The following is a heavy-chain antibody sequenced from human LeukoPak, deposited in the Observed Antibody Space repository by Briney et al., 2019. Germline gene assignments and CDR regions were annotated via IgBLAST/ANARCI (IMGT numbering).Heavy chain of an antibody. CDR3: AKGLGGVIVKDFDY. Sequence: GGSLRLSCAAYGFTFDDYALPWVRQAPGKGLDWVSGISWNSGSIGYADSVKGRFTISRDNAKNSLYLQMNSLRAEDTALYYCAKGLGGVIVKDFDYWGQGTLVTVSS. J-gene: IGHJ4*02. V-gene: IGHV3-9*01. CDR2: ISWNSGSI. CDR1: GFTFDDYA. D-gene: IGHD3-16*02.